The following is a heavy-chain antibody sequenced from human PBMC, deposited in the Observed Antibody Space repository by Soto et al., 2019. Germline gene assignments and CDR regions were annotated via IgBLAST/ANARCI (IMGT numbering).Heavy chain of an antibody. J-gene: IGHJ4*02. Sequence: QVQLVESGGGVVQPGRSLRLSCAASGFTFSSHSIQWVRQAPGKGLEWVAVISYDGSIKYYADSVKGRFTISRDNSKNTPYLQIHSLRAEDTAVFYCAREWSTTGDLDYWGQGTLVIVSS. V-gene: IGHV3-30-3*01. CDR3: AREWSTTGDLDY. CDR2: ISYDGSIK. D-gene: IGHD3-16*01. CDR1: GFTFSSHS.